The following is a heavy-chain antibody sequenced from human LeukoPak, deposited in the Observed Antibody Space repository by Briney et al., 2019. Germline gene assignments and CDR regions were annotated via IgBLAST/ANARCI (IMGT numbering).Heavy chain of an antibody. J-gene: IGHJ3*02. CDR3: AVMGTDDAFDI. V-gene: IGHV1-46*01. D-gene: IGHD7-27*01. CDR1: GYTFTSYY. Sequence: ASVKVSGKASGYTFTSYYMHGVRQAPGQGLEWMGIINPNDISTNYAQKFQGRVTMTRDTSTSRVYMELSSLRSEDTVVYYCAVMGTDDAFDIWGQGTMVTVSS. CDR2: INPNDIST.